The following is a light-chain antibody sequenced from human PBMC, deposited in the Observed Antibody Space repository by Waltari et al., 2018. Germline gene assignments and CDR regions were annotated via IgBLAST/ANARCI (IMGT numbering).Light chain of an antibody. J-gene: IGKJ1*01. CDR2: GAS. Sequence: EIVLTQSPGTLSLSPGERATLSCRARQSVGGSLAWYQQKAGQAPRLLIYGASSRATGIPDRFSGSGSGTDFSLTISRLEPEDFAVYYCQHYVRLPATFGQGTKVEIK. V-gene: IGKV3-20*01. CDR1: QSVGGS. CDR3: QHYVRLPAT.